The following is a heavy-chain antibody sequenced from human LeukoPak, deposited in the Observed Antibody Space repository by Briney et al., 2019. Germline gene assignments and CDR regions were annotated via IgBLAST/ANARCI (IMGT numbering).Heavy chain of an antibody. D-gene: IGHD6-25*01. Sequence: SETLSLTCTVSGGSISSSSYYWGWIRQPPGKGLEWVGEIHPSGSTSFNPSLESRVSISKDTSKNQFSLKLTSVTAADTAVYYCSRGSDESKTGDYWGQGTLVTVSS. J-gene: IGHJ4*02. CDR2: IHPSGST. V-gene: IGHV4-39*07. CDR3: SRGSDESKTGDY. CDR1: GGSISSSSYY.